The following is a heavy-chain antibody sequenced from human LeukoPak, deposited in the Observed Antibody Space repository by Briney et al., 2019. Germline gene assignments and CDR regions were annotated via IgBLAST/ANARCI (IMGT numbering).Heavy chain of an antibody. J-gene: IGHJ4*02. CDR1: GYTFIGNY. Sequence: ASVTVSCKASGYTFIGNYMHWVRQAPGQGLEWMGWINPKSGGTKYAQKCQGRVTITRDTSISTAYMALSRLRSDDTAVYYCASDSGSWGGFDYWGQGTLVTVSS. D-gene: IGHD1-26*01. CDR3: ASDSGSWGGFDY. CDR2: INPKSGGT. V-gene: IGHV1-2*02.